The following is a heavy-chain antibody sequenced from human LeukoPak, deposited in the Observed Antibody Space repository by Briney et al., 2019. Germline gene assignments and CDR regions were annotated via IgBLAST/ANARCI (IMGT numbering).Heavy chain of an antibody. D-gene: IGHD6-19*01. V-gene: IGHV4-4*02. CDR1: GGSISSSNW. CDR2: IFHSGSS. CDR3: TRVVSSSGWGTYSDY. J-gene: IGHJ4*02. Sequence: PSETLSLTCAVSGGSISSSNWWTWVRQPPGKGLEWMGEIFHSGSSNYNPPLKSRVTISLDKSKNQFSLKLSSVTAADTAVYYCTRVVSSSGWGTYSDYWGQGTLVTVSS.